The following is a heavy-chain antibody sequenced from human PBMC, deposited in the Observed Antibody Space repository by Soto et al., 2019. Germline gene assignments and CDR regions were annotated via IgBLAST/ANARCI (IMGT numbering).Heavy chain of an antibody. CDR2: IDCSGTA. Sequence: SETLSLTCTVSYGSISVSNVFWDWVRQPPGKGLEWIGNIDCSGTAYFNPSLGTRVTFPVDTSKNQFSMTLYSVTAADTAVYYCARTTGRHLDFWGQGILVTVLL. J-gene: IGHJ4*02. D-gene: IGHD4-4*01. CDR3: ARTTGRHLDF. CDR1: YGSISVSNVF. V-gene: IGHV4-39*01.